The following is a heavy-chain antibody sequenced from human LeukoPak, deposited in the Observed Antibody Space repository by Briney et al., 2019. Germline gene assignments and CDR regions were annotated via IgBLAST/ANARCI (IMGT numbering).Heavy chain of an antibody. Sequence: GASVKVSCRASGYTFTDYYIHWVRQAPGQGLEWVGWINPKSGATNYAQKFKGRVTMTRDTSINTAYMEMPRLRSDDAAVYYCARDGRGQGVNYDCWGQGTLVTVSS. CDR1: GYTFTDYY. V-gene: IGHV1-2*02. J-gene: IGHJ4*02. D-gene: IGHD3-10*01. CDR3: ARDGRGQGVNYDC. CDR2: INPKSGAT.